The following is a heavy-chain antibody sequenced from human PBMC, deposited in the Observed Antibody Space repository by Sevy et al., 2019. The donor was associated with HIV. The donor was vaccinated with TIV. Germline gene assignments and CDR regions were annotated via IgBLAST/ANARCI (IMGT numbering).Heavy chain of an antibody. Sequence: GGSLRLSCVGSGFVFEDFAVHWVRRSPGKGLEWVSGLTGDGSKKFYEGSVKGRFTISRDNARNSLYLQINNMKFDDTAFYYCVRDMSATLGTGDNLFDLWGQGTLVTVSS. D-gene: IGHD1-26*01. V-gene: IGHV3-9*01. CDR2: LTGDGSKK. CDR1: GFVFEDFA. CDR3: VRDMSATLGTGDNLFDL. J-gene: IGHJ5*02.